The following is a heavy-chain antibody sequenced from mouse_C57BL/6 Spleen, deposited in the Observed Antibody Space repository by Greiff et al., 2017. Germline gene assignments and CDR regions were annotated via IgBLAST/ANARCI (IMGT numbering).Heavy chain of an antibody. CDR2: ISSGGDYI. CDR1: GFTFSSYA. J-gene: IGHJ4*01. Sequence: EVQLVESGEGLVQPGGSLTLSCAASGFTFSSYAMSLVRQTPEKRLEWVAYISSGGDYISYADTVEGRFTISRDNARNTLYLQMSSLKSEDTAMYYGTRGDGRSLYAMDDWGQGTSVTVSS. V-gene: IGHV5-9-1*02. CDR3: TRGDGRSLYAMDD. D-gene: IGHD1-1*01.